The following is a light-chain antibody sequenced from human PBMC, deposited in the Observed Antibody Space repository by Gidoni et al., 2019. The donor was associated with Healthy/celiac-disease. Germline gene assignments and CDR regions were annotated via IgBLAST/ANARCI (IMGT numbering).Light chain of an antibody. V-gene: IGKV3-20*01. Sequence: EIVLTQSPGTLSLSPGERATLSCRASQSVSSSYLAWYQQKPGQAPRLLIYGASSRATGIPDRFSGSGSATDFSLTISRLEPEDFAVYYFQQYGSSPGTFXQXTKVEIK. J-gene: IGKJ1*01. CDR2: GAS. CDR1: QSVSSSY. CDR3: QQYGSSPGT.